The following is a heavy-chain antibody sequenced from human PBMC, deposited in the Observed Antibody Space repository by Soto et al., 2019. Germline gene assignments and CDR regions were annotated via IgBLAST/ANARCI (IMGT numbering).Heavy chain of an antibody. D-gene: IGHD1-26*01. CDR2: ISGSGGST. Sequence: EVQLLESGGGLVQPGGSLRLSCAASGFTFSSYAMSWVRQAPGKGLEWVSAISGSGGSTYYADSVKGRFTISRDNSKNTLYLQMNSLRAEDTAVYYCAITVGGGSYFFQHWGQGTLVTVSS. J-gene: IGHJ1*01. CDR3: AITVGGGSYFFQH. CDR1: GFTFSSYA. V-gene: IGHV3-23*01.